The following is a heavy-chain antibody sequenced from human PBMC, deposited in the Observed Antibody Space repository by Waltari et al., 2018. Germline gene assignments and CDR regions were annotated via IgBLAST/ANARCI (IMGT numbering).Heavy chain of an antibody. Sequence: QVQLQASGPGLVKPSQTLSLTCTFSGCSISSGGYYWTWIRQHPGKGLEWIGYIYYSGSTYYNPSLKSRVTIAVDTSKNQFSLKLSSVTAADTAVYYCARGGGAARPLDYWGQGTLVTVSS. D-gene: IGHD6-6*01. CDR3: ARGGGAARPLDY. CDR1: GCSISSGGYY. V-gene: IGHV4-31*03. J-gene: IGHJ4*02. CDR2: IYYSGST.